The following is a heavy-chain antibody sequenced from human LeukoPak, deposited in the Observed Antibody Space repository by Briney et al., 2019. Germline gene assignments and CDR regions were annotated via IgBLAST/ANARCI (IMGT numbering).Heavy chain of an antibody. J-gene: IGHJ4*02. D-gene: IGHD2-15*01. Sequence: ASVKVSCKASGGTFSSYAISWVRQAPGQGLEWMGGINPIFGTADYAQKFQGRVTITADESTSTAYMELSSLRSEDTAVYYCARDRRRYCSGGSCYSEFDYWGQGTLVTVSS. V-gene: IGHV1-69*01. CDR2: INPIFGTA. CDR3: ARDRRRYCSGGSCYSEFDY. CDR1: GGTFSSYA.